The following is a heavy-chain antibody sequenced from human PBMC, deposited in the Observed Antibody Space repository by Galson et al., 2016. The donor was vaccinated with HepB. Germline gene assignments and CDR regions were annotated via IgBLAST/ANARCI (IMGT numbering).Heavy chain of an antibody. Sequence: SLRLSCAAPGFTFNIYAMNWVRQAPGKGLEWVSTISGSGRNTYYANSVKGRFTISRDNSKNTLYLQMNSLRAEDTAVYYCAKVMSESYYYYYYMDVWGKGTTVTVSS. CDR1: GFTFNIYA. CDR2: ISGSGRNT. V-gene: IGHV3-23*01. CDR3: AKVMSESYYYYYYMDV. D-gene: IGHD3-16*01. J-gene: IGHJ6*03.